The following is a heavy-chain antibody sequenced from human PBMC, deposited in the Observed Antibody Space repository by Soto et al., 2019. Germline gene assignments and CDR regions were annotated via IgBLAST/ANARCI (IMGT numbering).Heavy chain of an antibody. J-gene: IGHJ3*02. CDR1: GYTFTSYA. D-gene: IGHD2-8*01. Sequence: QVQLVQSGAEVKKPGASVKVSCKASGYTFTSYAMHWVRQAPGQRLEWMGWINAGNGDTKYSQKFQGRVTITRDTSASTAYMELSSLRSEDTAVYYCARGMLYYAFDIWGQGTMVTVSS. CDR2: INAGNGDT. V-gene: IGHV1-3*01. CDR3: ARGMLYYAFDI.